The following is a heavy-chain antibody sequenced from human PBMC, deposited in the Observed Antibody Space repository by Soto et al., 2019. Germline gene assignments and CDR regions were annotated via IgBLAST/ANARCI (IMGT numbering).Heavy chain of an antibody. CDR1: GGTFSSCV. Sequence: SVRVSCRASGGTFSSCVISWVRKAPGQGLEWMGGIIPIFGTANYAQKFQGRVTITADESTSTAYMELSSLRSEDTAVYYCFLWFGESTSYYYYGMDVWGQGTTVTVSS. CDR3: FLWFGESTSYYYYGMDV. V-gene: IGHV1-69*13. J-gene: IGHJ6*02. CDR2: IIPIFGTA. D-gene: IGHD3-10*01.